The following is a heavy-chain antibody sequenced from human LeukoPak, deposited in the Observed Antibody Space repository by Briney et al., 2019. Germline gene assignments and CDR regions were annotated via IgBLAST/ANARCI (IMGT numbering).Heavy chain of an antibody. CDR3: ARAGMWYGDRYYYYYYMDV. V-gene: IGHV1-69*05. Sequence: ASVKVSCKASGGTFSSYAISWVRQAPGQGLEWMGGIIPILGTANYAQKFQGRVTITTDESTSTAYMELSSLRSEDTAVYYCARAGMWYGDRYYYYYYMDVWGKGTTVTVSS. CDR1: GGTFSSYA. D-gene: IGHD3-10*01. J-gene: IGHJ6*03. CDR2: IIPILGTA.